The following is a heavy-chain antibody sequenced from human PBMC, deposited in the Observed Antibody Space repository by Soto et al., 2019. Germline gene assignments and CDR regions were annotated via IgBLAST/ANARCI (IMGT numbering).Heavy chain of an antibody. CDR3: AREKLIAAAGTGNYYGMDV. D-gene: IGHD6-13*01. Sequence: GASVKVSCKASGYTFSSYYMHWVRQAPGQGREWMGIINPSGGTTYAQKFQGRISMTRDTSTTTVYMELSSLRSEDTAVYYCAREKLIAAAGTGNYYGMDVWGQRTTVTVSS. J-gene: IGHJ6*02. CDR2: INPSGGT. V-gene: IGHV1-46*01. CDR1: GYTFSSYY.